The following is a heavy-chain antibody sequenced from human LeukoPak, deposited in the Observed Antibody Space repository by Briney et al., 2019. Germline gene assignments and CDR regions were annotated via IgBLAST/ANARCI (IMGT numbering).Heavy chain of an antibody. CDR2: LYSGGTT. D-gene: IGHD1-26*01. CDR1: GFSVSSNY. V-gene: IGHV3-53*01. Sequence: GGSLRLSCAASGFSVSSNYVSWVRPAPGKGREWVSALYSGGTTYYADSVKGRFTISRDNSKNTLYLQMNSLRVEDTAVYYCARQVGAITLFEHWGQGTLVTVSS. CDR3: ARQVGAITLFEH. J-gene: IGHJ4*02.